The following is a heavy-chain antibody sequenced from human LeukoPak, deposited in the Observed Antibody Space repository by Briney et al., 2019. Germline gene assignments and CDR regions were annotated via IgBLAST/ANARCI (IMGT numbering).Heavy chain of an antibody. Sequence: ASVKVSCKASGYTFTDYYIHWVRRVPGQGLEYLGWINPNSGGADSAQKFQGRVTMTRDTSISTAYMELSRLRSDDTAVYYCASLAASGTSWFDPWGQGTLVTVSS. CDR3: ASLAASGTSWFDP. J-gene: IGHJ5*02. V-gene: IGHV1-2*02. D-gene: IGHD6-13*01. CDR1: GYTFTDYY. CDR2: INPNSGGA.